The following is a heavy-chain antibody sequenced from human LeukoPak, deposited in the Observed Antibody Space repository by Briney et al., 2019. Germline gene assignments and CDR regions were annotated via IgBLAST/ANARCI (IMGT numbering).Heavy chain of an antibody. Sequence: GGSLELSCAAPGFTFSGSAMHWVRQASGKGLEWVGRITSKPNSYETVYAASMNGRFTISRDDSKNTAYLQMNSLKTEDTAVYYCAGGRGWYSPDYWGQGTLVTVSS. CDR2: ITSKPNSYET. D-gene: IGHD6-19*01. CDR1: GFTFSGSA. J-gene: IGHJ4*02. CDR3: AGGRGWYSPDY. V-gene: IGHV3-73*01.